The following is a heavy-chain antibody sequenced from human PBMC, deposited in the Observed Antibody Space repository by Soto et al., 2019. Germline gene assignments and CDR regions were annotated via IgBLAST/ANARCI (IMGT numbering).Heavy chain of an antibody. CDR2: IYSGGST. CDR1: GFTVSSNY. V-gene: IGHV3-53*01. CDR3: ARDSGIAAERYYYYYGMDV. Sequence: LRLSCAASGFTVSSNYMSWVRQAPGKGLEWVSVIYSGGSTYYADSVKGRFTISRDNSKNTLYLQMNSLRAEDTAVYYCARDSGIAAERYYYYYGMDVWGQGTTVTVSS. D-gene: IGHD6-13*01. J-gene: IGHJ6*02.